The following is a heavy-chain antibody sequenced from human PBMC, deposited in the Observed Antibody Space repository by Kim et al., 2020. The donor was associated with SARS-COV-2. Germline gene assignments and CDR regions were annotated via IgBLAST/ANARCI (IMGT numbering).Heavy chain of an antibody. Sequence: ASVKVSCKASGYTFTSYYMHWVRQAPGQGLEWMGIINPSGGSTSYAQKFQGRVTMTRDTSTSTVYMELSSLRSEDTAVYYCARGLLWFGELLSNGMDVWGQGTTVTVSS. V-gene: IGHV1-46*01. CDR3: ARGLLWFGELLSNGMDV. D-gene: IGHD3-10*01. CDR1: GYTFTSYY. J-gene: IGHJ6*02. CDR2: INPSGGST.